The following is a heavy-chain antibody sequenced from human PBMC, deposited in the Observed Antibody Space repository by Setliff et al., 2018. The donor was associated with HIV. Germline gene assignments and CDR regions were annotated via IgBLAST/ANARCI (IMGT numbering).Heavy chain of an antibody. CDR1: GASISSHNYY. J-gene: IGHJ4*02. Sequence: SETLSLTCTVSGASISSHNYYWGWIRQSPGKGLEWIASIRSSGDTYYNPSLQSRVIISVDTSNNQISLKLTSGTAADTAVYYCTIPASSLAPNWGRGTQVTVSS. CDR3: TIPASSLAPN. V-gene: IGHV4-39*01. CDR2: IRSSGDT.